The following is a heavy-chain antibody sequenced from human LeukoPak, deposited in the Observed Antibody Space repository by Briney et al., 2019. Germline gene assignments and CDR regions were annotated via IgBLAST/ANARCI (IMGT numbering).Heavy chain of an antibody. V-gene: IGHV1-8*03. CDR2: MNPNSGNT. Sequence: ASVKVSCKASGYTFTSYDITWVRQVSGQGLEWMGWMNPNSGNTDYAQKFQGRVTITRNTSISTVYMELSSLRSEDTAVYYCARGEMAKDLWGQGTLVTVSS. CDR1: GYTFTSYD. CDR3: ARGEMAKDL. J-gene: IGHJ4*02. D-gene: IGHD5-24*01.